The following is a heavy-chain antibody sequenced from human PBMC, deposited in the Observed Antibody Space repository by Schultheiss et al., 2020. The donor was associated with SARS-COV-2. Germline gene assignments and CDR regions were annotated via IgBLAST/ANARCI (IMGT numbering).Heavy chain of an antibody. CDR3: ARVGDSSSSQILFGY. D-gene: IGHD6-6*01. V-gene: IGHV3-23*01. Sequence: GGSLRLSCAASGFTFSNAWMSWVRQAPGKGLEWVSVISESGGGTYYADSVKGRFTISRDNSKDTLYLQMNSLRAEDTAVYYCARVGDSSSSQILFGYWGQGTLVTVSS. CDR2: ISESGGGT. J-gene: IGHJ4*02. CDR1: GFTFSNAW.